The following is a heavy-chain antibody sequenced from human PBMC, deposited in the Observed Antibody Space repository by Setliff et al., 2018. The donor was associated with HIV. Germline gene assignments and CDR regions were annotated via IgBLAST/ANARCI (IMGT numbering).Heavy chain of an antibody. Sequence: SETLSLTCTVSGDSISSYYWSWIRQPAGKGLQWIGRLYVSGDTNYNPSLKSRVTMSLDTSKKHFSLNLKSVTAADTAVYYCALTGHRLLRGYMDVWGKGTTVTVSS. CDR3: ALTGHRLLRGYMDV. V-gene: IGHV4-4*07. D-gene: IGHD2-15*01. J-gene: IGHJ6*03. CDR1: GDSISSYY. CDR2: LYVSGDT.